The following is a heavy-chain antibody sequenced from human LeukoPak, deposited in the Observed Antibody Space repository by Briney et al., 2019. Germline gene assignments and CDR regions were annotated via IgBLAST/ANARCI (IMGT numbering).Heavy chain of an antibody. CDR1: GFTLGDYA. CDR2: IRSKAYGGTT. CDR3: SRGRGAYYSDY. V-gene: IGHV3-49*04. J-gene: IGHJ4*02. Sequence: AGGSLRLSCTASGFTLGDYAMSWVRQAPGKGLEWVTFIRSKAYGGTTGYAASVKGRFTISRDDSKSIAYLQMNSLKTEDTAVYYCSRGRGAYYSDYWGQGTLVTVSS. D-gene: IGHD3-10*01.